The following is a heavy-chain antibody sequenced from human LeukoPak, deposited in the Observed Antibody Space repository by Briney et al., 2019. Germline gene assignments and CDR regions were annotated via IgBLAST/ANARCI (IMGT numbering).Heavy chain of an antibody. J-gene: IGHJ4*02. Sequence: PGESLRLSCAASGFTFSIQAMSWVRQAPGKGLEWVSAITDSGDSTYYADSVERRFAISRDNSKNTLYLQMNSLRAEDTAVYYCAKLGTDCSGASCYRRSFDYWGQGTLVTVSS. CDR3: AKLGTDCSGASCYRRSFDY. CDR1: GFTFSIQA. CDR2: ITDSGDST. D-gene: IGHD2-15*01. V-gene: IGHV3-23*01.